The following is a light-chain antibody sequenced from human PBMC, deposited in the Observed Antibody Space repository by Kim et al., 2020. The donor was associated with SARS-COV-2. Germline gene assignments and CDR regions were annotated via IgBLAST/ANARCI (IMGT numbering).Light chain of an antibody. Sequence: PASLCSRSSHSLVYSDGYTFFLWFQPRPGPSPRRLICQVSDRDSGVPARFSGRGSGTDFTLRISRVEAEDVGVDYCMQGTHWPDTLGQGTRLEI. CDR1: HSLVYSDGYTF. J-gene: IGKJ2*01. CDR2: QVS. V-gene: IGKV2-30*01. CDR3: MQGTHWPDT.